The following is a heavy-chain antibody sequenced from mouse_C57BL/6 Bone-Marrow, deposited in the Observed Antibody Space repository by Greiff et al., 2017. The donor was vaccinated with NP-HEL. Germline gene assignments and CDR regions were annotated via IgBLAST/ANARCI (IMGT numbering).Heavy chain of an antibody. V-gene: IGHV1-69*01. Sequence: QVQLQQPGAELVMPGASVKLSCKASGYTFTSYWMHWVKQRPGQGLEWIGEIDPSDSYTNYNQKFKGKSTLTVDKSSSTAYMQLSSLTSADSAVYYCARDYYYGRAWFAYWGQGTPVTVSA. D-gene: IGHD1-1*01. CDR3: ARDYYYGRAWFAY. CDR1: GYTFTSYW. CDR2: IDPSDSYT. J-gene: IGHJ3*01.